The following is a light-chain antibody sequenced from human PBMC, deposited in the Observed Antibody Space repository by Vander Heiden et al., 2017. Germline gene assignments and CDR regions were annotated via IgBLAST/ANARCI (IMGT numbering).Light chain of an antibody. CDR1: QSISSY. Sequence: DIQITQSPSSLSASVGDRVTITCRASQSISSYLNWYQQKPGKAPKLLIYAASSLQSGVPSRFSGSGSGTDFTLTIGNLQPEDFATYYCQQSYSSPLTFGGGTKVEIK. V-gene: IGKV1-39*01. J-gene: IGKJ4*01. CDR3: QQSYSSPLT. CDR2: AAS.